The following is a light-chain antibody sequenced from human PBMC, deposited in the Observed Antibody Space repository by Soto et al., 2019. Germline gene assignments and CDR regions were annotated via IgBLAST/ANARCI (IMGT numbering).Light chain of an antibody. CDR3: QQYNNWPLT. CDR1: QSISRT. Sequence: EIVLTQSPDTLSVSPGERATLSCRASQSISRTLAWYQQKSGQPPRLLIYDASTRATGFRARFSGSGSGTEFTLTISSLQSEDFAVYYGQQYNNWPLTFGGGTKVEIK. J-gene: IGKJ4*01. CDR2: DAS. V-gene: IGKV3D-15*01.